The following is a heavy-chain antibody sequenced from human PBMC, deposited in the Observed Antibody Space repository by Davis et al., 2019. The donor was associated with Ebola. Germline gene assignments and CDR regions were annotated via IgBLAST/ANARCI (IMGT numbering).Heavy chain of an antibody. J-gene: IGHJ4*02. Sequence: ASVKVSCKASGDNFSSYTFAWVRQAPGQGLEWMGWISAYNGNTNYAQKLQGRVTMTTDTSTSTAYMELSSLRSEDTAVYYCARGLLGGLVAAAGYYYFDYWGQGTLVTVSS. D-gene: IGHD6-13*01. V-gene: IGHV1-18*01. CDR1: GDNFSSYT. CDR3: ARGLLGGLVAAAGYYYFDY. CDR2: ISAYNGNT.